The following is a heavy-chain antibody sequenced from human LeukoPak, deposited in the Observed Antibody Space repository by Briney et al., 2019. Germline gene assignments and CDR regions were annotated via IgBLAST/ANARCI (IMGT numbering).Heavy chain of an antibody. V-gene: IGHV1-69*04. Sequence: GASVKVSCKASGGTFSSYAISWVRQAPGQGLEWMGRIIPILGIANYAQKFQGRVTITADKSTSTAYMELSSLRSEDTAVYYCARGPLTCSGGSCFWFDPWGQGTLVTVSS. D-gene: IGHD2-15*01. J-gene: IGHJ5*02. CDR2: IIPILGIA. CDR3: ARGPLTCSGGSCFWFDP. CDR1: GGTFSSYA.